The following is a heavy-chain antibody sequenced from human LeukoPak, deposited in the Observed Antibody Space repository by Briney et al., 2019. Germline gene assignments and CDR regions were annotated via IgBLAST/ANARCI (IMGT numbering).Heavy chain of an antibody. CDR2: IYSSGST. J-gene: IGHJ4*02. Sequence: KPPETLSLTCTVSGASISAFHWTWFRQPAGKGLEWIGLIYSSGSTLFNPSLKSRVAMSVDLTKNQLSLKLTSVTAADTAMYYCARKDGDYWGRGTLVTVSS. CDR3: ARKDGDY. V-gene: IGHV4-4*07. CDR1: GASISAFH.